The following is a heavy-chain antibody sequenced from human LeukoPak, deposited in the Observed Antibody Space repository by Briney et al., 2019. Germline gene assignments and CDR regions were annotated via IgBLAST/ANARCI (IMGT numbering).Heavy chain of an antibody. Sequence: GGSLRLSCAASGFTFSNFGVHWVRQAPGKGLEWVAFIQFDGSGIFYADSVKGRFTISRDNSKNTLYLQMNSLRAEDTAVYYCAKYPTSYDSSGYFDYWGQGTLVTVSS. D-gene: IGHD3-22*01. J-gene: IGHJ4*02. CDR2: IQFDGSGI. V-gene: IGHV3-30*02. CDR3: AKYPTSYDSSGYFDY. CDR1: GFTFSNFG.